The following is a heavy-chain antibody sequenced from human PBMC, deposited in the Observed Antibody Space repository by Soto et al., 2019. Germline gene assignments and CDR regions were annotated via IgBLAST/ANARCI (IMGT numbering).Heavy chain of an antibody. J-gene: IGHJ4*02. CDR3: ATHPRDDYGVPFDY. CDR1: GFTVSTNY. D-gene: IGHD4-17*01. CDR2: IYSGGNT. V-gene: IGHV3-53*01. Sequence: PGGSLRLSCAASGFTVSTNYVSWVRQAPGKGLEWVSVIYSGGNTYYADSVKGRFTISRDSSKNTVDLQMNSLRAEDTAVYYCATHPRDDYGVPFDYWGQGTLVTVSS.